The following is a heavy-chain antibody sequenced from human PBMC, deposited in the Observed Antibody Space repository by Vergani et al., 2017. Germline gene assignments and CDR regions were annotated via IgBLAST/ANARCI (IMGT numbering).Heavy chain of an antibody. D-gene: IGHD6-13*01. CDR2: ISTNGGTT. CDR1: GFTFSSYA. V-gene: IGHV3-64D*06. J-gene: IGHJ4*02. Sequence: EVDLVESGGGLAQPGGSLRLSCSTFGFTFSSYAMYWVRQAPGKGLEFVSSISTNGGTTYYADSVKGRFTISRDNSESTLHLQMTSLRAEDTAVYYCANIAAPGPRGRGTGNWGQGTLVTVSS. CDR3: ANIAAPGPRGRGTGN.